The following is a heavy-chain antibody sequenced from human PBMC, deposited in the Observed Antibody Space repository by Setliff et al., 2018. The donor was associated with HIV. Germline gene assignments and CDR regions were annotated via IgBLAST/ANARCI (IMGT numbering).Heavy chain of an antibody. CDR2: INHSGST. CDR1: GGSYSGYY. Sequence: SETLSLTCVVYGGSYSGYYYSWIRQPPGKGLEWIGEINHSGSTNYHASLKSRVTISLETSKNQFSLKLSSVTAADTAVYYCATSVSAKENWLDPWGLGTLVTVS. J-gene: IGHJ5*02. V-gene: IGHV4-34*01. D-gene: IGHD6-19*01. CDR3: ATSVSAKENWLDP.